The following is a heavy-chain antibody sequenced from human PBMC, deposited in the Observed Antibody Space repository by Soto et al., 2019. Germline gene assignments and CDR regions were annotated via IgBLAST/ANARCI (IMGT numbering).Heavy chain of an antibody. D-gene: IGHD2-21*01. V-gene: IGHV3-30*02. J-gene: IGHJ4*02. CDR3: ARDAIAGTVFSGYLDY. CDR2: IRPDGSNE. Sequence: GGSLRLSCAASESIFRGYGMHWIRQTPDKGLERVAIIRPDGSNEHYADSVKGRFTISRDNSKNMLYLQMNSLRVEDTALYYCARDAIAGTVFSGYLDYWGQGTLFTVSS. CDR1: ESIFRGYG.